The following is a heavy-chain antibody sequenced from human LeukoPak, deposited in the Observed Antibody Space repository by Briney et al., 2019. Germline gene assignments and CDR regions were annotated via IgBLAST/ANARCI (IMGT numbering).Heavy chain of an antibody. J-gene: IGHJ3*02. CDR2: ISWNSGSI. Sequence: PGGSLRLSCAASGFTFDDYAMHWVRQAPGKGLEWVSGISWNSGSIGYADSVKGRFTISRDNAKNSLYLQMNSLRAEDTALYYCAKDMGLGGGDCYSCSAFDIWGQGTMVTVSS. V-gene: IGHV3-9*01. CDR1: GFTFDDYA. D-gene: IGHD2-21*02. CDR3: AKDMGLGGGDCYSCSAFDI.